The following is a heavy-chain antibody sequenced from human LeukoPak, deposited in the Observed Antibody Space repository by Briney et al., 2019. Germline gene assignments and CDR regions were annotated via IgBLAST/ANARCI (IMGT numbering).Heavy chain of an antibody. D-gene: IGHD3-22*01. CDR3: ATHDYYDDYYYCGIDV. J-gene: IGHJ6*02. CDR1: GNSFTSYW. Sequence: GESLKISCTGSGNSFTSYWLGLVRQMPGKGLELVGINYPSDSDTRYSPSFKGQVTISADKSISTAYLQGSSLKASDTAMYYCATHDYYDDYYYCGIDVWGQGTTVTVSS. CDR2: NYPSDSDT. V-gene: IGHV5-51*01.